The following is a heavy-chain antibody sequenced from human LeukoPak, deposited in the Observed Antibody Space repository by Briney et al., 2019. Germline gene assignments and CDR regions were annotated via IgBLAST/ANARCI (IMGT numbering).Heavy chain of an antibody. Sequence: GGSLRLSCAASGITFSSYGMSCVRQAPGKGLEWVSGISGRGDSTDYADSVKGRFTISRDNSKNMLFLQMHSLRAEDSAVYYCAKEPYVYSSYPDYWGQGTLVTVSS. CDR1: GITFSSYG. V-gene: IGHV3-23*01. CDR2: ISGRGDST. D-gene: IGHD1-26*01. CDR3: AKEPYVYSSYPDY. J-gene: IGHJ4*02.